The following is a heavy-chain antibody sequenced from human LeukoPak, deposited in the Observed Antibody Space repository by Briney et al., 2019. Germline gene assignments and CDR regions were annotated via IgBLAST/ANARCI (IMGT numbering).Heavy chain of an antibody. CDR2: IYYSGST. D-gene: IGHD2-21*02. CDR3: ARDAPYCGGDCYPDY. J-gene: IGHJ4*02. V-gene: IGHV4-59*01. Sequence: PSETLSLTCTVSGGSISSYYWSWIRQPPGKGLEWIGYIYYSGSTNYNPSLKSRVTISVDTSKNQFSLKLSSVTAADTAVYHCARDAPYCGGDCYPDYWGQGTLVTVSS. CDR1: GGSISSYY.